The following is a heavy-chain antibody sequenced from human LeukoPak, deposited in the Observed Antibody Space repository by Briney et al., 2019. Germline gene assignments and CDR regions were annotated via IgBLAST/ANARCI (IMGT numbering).Heavy chain of an antibody. CDR3: ARCHRGYYYGSGSYFLGFYFDY. CDR2: SIPIFGTA. Sequence: SVKVSCKASGGTFSSYAISWVRQAPGQGLEWMGVSIPIFGTANYAQKFQGRVTITADESTSTAYMELSSLRSEDTAVYYCARCHRGYYYGSGSYFLGFYFDYWGQGTLVTVSS. D-gene: IGHD3-10*01. V-gene: IGHV1-69*13. CDR1: GGTFSSYA. J-gene: IGHJ4*02.